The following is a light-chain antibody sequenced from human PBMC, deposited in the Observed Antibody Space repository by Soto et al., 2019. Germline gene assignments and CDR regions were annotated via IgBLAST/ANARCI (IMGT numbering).Light chain of an antibody. CDR2: GAS. CDR3: QQYGLPPHS. Sequence: EIVLTQSPGTLSLSPGERATLSCRASQSVYNNYLAWYQQKPGQTPMLLVNGASNSATGIPDRFSGGGSWTDFTLTISSLAPEEFAVYYCQQYGLPPHSFGQGTRVEIK. CDR1: QSVYNNY. J-gene: IGKJ2*01. V-gene: IGKV3-20*01.